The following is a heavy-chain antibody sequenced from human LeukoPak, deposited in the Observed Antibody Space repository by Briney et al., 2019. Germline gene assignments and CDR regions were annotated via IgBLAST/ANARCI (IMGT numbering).Heavy chain of an antibody. Sequence: GGSLRLSCVASGFTFGGYTINWVRLAPGKGLEWVSSISSSLNMYFAEAVKGRFTISRDSARNSVSLQLNSLRVEDTAVYYCARDAGIVAFDIWGQGTVVTVSS. CDR2: ISSSLNM. J-gene: IGHJ3*02. D-gene: IGHD2-15*01. CDR3: ARDAGIVAFDI. V-gene: IGHV3-21*01. CDR1: GFTFGGYT.